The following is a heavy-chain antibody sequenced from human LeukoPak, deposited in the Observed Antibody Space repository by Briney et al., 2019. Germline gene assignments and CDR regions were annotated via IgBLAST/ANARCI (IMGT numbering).Heavy chain of an antibody. J-gene: IGHJ4*02. CDR1: GGSISSGDYY. D-gene: IGHD6-13*01. CDR2: IYYSGST. CDR3: ARQGHQIAAVGATTLFDY. V-gene: IGHV4-30-4*01. Sequence: SETLSLTCTVSGGSISSGDYYWSWIRQPPGKGLEWIGYIYYSGSTYYNPSLKSRVTISVDTSKNQFSLKLSSVTAADTAVYYCARQGHQIAAVGATTLFDYWGQGTLVTVSS.